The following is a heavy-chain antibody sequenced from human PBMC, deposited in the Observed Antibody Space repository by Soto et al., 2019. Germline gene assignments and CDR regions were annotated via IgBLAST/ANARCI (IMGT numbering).Heavy chain of an antibody. J-gene: IGHJ4*02. Sequence: SETLSLTCTVSGGSISSADYYWSWIRQPPGKGLEWIGYIYYSGSTYYNPSLKSRVTISVDTSEAQFSLKLTSVTAADTAVYYCAREVPYSTPNLDYWGQGTLVTVSS. CDR3: AREVPYSTPNLDY. V-gene: IGHV4-30-4*01. CDR1: GGSISSADYY. CDR2: IYYSGST. D-gene: IGHD5-18*01.